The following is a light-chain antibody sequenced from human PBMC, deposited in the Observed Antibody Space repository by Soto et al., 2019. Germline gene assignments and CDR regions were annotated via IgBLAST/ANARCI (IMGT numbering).Light chain of an antibody. CDR3: SSSAGSNDFPYV. CDR1: SSDVGGYNY. V-gene: IGLV2-8*01. Sequence: QSVLTQPPSASGSPGQSVTISCTGTSSDVGGYNYVSWYQQHPGKAPKLMIYEVSKRPSGVPDRFSGSKSGNTASLTVSGLQAEDEADYYCSSSAGSNDFPYVFGTGTKLTVL. J-gene: IGLJ1*01. CDR2: EVS.